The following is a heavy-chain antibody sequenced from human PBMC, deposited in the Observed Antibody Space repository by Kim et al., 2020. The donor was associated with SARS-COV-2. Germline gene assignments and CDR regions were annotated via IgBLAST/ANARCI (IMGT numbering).Heavy chain of an antibody. V-gene: IGHV1-69*13. CDR1: GGTFSSYA. D-gene: IGHD3-3*01. J-gene: IGHJ5*02. Sequence: SVKVSCKASGGTFSSYAISWVRQAPGQGLEWMGGIIPIFGTANYAQKFQGRVTITADESTSTAYMELSSLRSEDTAVYYCARERDMIRFSPRYAGNNWFDPWGQGTLVTVSS. CDR3: ARERDMIRFSPRYAGNNWFDP. CDR2: IIPIFGTA.